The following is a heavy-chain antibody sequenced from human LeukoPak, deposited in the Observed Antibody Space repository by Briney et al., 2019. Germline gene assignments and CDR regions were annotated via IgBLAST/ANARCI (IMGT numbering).Heavy chain of an antibody. Sequence: GGSLRLSCAASGFTVSRYYMSWVRQAPGKGLEWVSVIYRGGNTYYADSVKGSFTTSRDNSRNTLYLQMNSLRAEDTAVYYCVSTATSSVYFQYWGQGTLVTVSS. CDR2: IYRGGNT. CDR3: VSTATSSVYFQY. CDR1: GFTVSRYY. J-gene: IGHJ1*01. V-gene: IGHV3-66*01. D-gene: IGHD4-17*01.